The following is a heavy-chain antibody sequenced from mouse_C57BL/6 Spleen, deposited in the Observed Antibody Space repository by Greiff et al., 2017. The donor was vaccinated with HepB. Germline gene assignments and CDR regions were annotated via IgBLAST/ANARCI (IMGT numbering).Heavy chain of an antibody. CDR1: GYTFTDYN. CDR2: INPNNGGT. Sequence: EVQLQQSGPELVKPGASVKIPCKASGYTFTDYNMDWVKQSHGKSLEWIGDINPNNGGTIYNQKFKGKATLTVDKSSSTAYMELRSLTPEDTAVYYCARWAYYYGSSSYYAMDYWGQGTSVTVSS. V-gene: IGHV1-18*01. J-gene: IGHJ4*01. D-gene: IGHD1-1*01. CDR3: ARWAYYYGSSSYYAMDY.